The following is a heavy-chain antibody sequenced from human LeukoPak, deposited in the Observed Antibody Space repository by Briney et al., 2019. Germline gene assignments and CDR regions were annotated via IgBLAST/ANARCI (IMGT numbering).Heavy chain of an antibody. CDR2: FDPEDGET. D-gene: IGHD1-26*01. J-gene: IGHJ3*02. CDR1: GYTLTELS. V-gene: IGHV1-24*01. Sequence: ASVKVSCKVSGYTLTELSMHWARQAPGKGLEWMGGFDPEDGETIYAQKFQGRVTMTEDTSTDTAYMELSSLRSEDTAVYYCATQVGARWGAAFDIWGQGTMVTVSS. CDR3: ATQVGARWGAAFDI.